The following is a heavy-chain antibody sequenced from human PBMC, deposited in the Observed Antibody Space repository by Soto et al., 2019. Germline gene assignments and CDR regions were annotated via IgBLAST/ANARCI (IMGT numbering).Heavy chain of an antibody. CDR1: GFSLSSTRMS. CDR3: AHIVVAGLGYYFDY. D-gene: IGHD6-19*01. V-gene: IGHV2-5*02. Sequence: QITLKESGPTLVKPTQTLTLTCTFSGFSLSSTRMSVGWIRQPPGKALEWLALIYWDDDKRYSPFLNSRLTITTDTSKHQVVLTMSNMDPVDTARYYCAHIVVAGLGYYFDYWGQGTLVTVSS. CDR2: IYWDDDK. J-gene: IGHJ4*02.